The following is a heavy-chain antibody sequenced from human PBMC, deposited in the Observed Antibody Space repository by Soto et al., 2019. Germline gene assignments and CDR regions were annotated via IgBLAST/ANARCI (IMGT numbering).Heavy chain of an antibody. J-gene: IGHJ4*02. Sequence: RSLTCSVSGGSISTVGHYWTWIRQPPGKGLEWIGSIYHTGSTYYSKSLRSRLTMSVDTSKSQFSLRLSSVTAADTAVYYCARATGTLRSRNCDYWGQGSLVTVSS. CDR1: GGSISTVGHY. V-gene: IGHV4-31*03. D-gene: IGHD1-1*01. CDR2: IYHTGST. CDR3: ARATGTLRSRNCDY.